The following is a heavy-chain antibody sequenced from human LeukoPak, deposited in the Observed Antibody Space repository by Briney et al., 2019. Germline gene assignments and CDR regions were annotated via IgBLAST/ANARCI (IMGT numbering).Heavy chain of an antibody. D-gene: IGHD6-19*01. V-gene: IGHV2-5*01. CDR2: IYWNDDK. J-gene: IGHJ4*02. Sequence: SGPTEVTLTQPPTLTCTFSWVPLTTIAVGVNSIRQSPGKALEWLALIYWNDDKRYRASLRSRLTITRDTSKNQVALTMTNMDPVDTATYYCAHRGGAVAGHYYFDYWGQGTLVTVSS. CDR1: WVPLTTIAVG. CDR3: AHRGGAVAGHYYFDY.